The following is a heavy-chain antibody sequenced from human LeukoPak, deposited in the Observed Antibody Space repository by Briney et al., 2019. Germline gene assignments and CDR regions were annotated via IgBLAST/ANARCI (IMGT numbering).Heavy chain of an antibody. J-gene: IGHJ4*02. CDR1: GVSFYDYY. V-gene: IGHV4-34*04. Sequence: SETLSLTCAVSGVSFYDYYWAWVRQTPGKGLEWIGEINHSGYTNDSPSLKSRATLSVDTSRKQFSLNLRSVTVADAGTYYCTRMTTGHDYWGQGTLVTVSS. D-gene: IGHD4-17*01. CDR3: TRMTTGHDY. CDR2: INHSGYT.